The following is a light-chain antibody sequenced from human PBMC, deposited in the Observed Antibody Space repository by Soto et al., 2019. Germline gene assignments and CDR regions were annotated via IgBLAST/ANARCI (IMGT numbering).Light chain of an antibody. Sequence: EIMLTQSPATLSLYPGERATLSCRASQSVSSFFVWYQQKRGQAPRLLIYDASKRATGIPARFSGSGSGTDFTLTISSLEPEDFAVYYCQQRLNWPLTFGGGTTVEIK. CDR1: QSVSSF. CDR3: QQRLNWPLT. V-gene: IGKV3-11*01. J-gene: IGKJ4*01. CDR2: DAS.